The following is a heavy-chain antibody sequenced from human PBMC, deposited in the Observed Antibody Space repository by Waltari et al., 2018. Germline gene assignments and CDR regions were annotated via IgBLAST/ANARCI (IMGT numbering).Heavy chain of an antibody. D-gene: IGHD6-6*01. CDR3: AKDDKKYSTMYYFDY. Sequence: EVQLVESGGGLVQPGGSLRLSCAASGFTFSSYAMSWVRQAPGKGLGGVAAISGSGGSTYYADSVKGRFTSSRDNSKNTLYLQMNSLRAEDTAVYYCAKDDKKYSTMYYFDYWGQGTLVTVSS. V-gene: IGHV3-23*04. CDR1: GFTFSSYA. CDR2: ISGSGGST. J-gene: IGHJ4*02.